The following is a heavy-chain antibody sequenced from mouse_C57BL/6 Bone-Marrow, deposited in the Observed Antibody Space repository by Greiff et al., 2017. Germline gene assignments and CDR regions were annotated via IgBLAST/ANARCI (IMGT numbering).Heavy chain of an antibody. CDR1: GFTFSSYA. J-gene: IGHJ4*01. CDR3: ARDGETAQAFYAMDY. Sequence: EVHLVESGGGLVKPGGSLKLSCAASGFTFSSYAMSWVRQTPDKRLEWVATISDGGSYTYYPDNVKGRFTISRDNAKNYLYLQMSQLKSEDTAMYYCARDGETAQAFYAMDYWGQGTSVTVSS. CDR2: ISDGGSYT. D-gene: IGHD3-2*02. V-gene: IGHV5-4*01.